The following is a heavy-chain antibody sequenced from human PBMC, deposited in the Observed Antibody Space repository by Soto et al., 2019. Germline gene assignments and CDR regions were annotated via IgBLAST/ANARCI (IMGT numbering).Heavy chain of an antibody. J-gene: IGHJ6*02. Sequence: EVQLLESGGGLVQPGGSLRLSCAASGFTFSNYAMNWVRQAPGKGLEWISGISASGASTTYADSVKGRFTIPRDNSKNTLYLQMNSLRAEDTGVYYCAKESSASRVSYYYAMDVWGQGTTVTVSS. V-gene: IGHV3-23*01. CDR3: AKESSASRVSYYYAMDV. D-gene: IGHD3-10*01. CDR2: ISASGAST. CDR1: GFTFSNYA.